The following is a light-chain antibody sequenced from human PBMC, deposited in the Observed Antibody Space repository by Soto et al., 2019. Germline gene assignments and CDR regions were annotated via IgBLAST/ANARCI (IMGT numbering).Light chain of an antibody. Sequence: EIVLTQSPGTLSLSPGERATLSCRASERLSSVYLAWYQQRPGQPPRLLIYGASNRATGIPDRFSGSGSGTDFTLIINRLEPEDVAIYYCQQYYSTMYTFGQGTKLEIK. CDR2: GAS. CDR3: QQYYSTMYT. CDR1: ERLSSVY. J-gene: IGKJ2*01. V-gene: IGKV3-20*01.